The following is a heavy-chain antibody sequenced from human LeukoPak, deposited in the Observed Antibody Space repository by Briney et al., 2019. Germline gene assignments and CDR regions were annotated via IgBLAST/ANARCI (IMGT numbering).Heavy chain of an antibody. D-gene: IGHD4/OR15-4a*01. V-gene: IGHV3-21*04. CDR1: GVTFSDYS. J-gene: IGHJ1*01. CDR3: VRDLLGSGATTAYLHH. Sequence: GGXLRLSCTASGVTFSDYSMNWVRQAPGKGLEWVSSISRRSRHVYYAGSVKGRLTISRDNAKNSLYLQMNSLRAEDMAVYFCVRDLLGSGATTAYLHHWGQGTLVTVSS. CDR2: ISRRSRHV.